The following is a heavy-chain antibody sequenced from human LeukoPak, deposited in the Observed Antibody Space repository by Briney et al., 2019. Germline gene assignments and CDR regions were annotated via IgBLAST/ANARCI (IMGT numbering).Heavy chain of an antibody. Sequence: PSETLSLTCAVYGGSFSGYYWSWIRQPSGKGLEWIGEINHSGSTNYNPSLKSRVTISVDTSKNQFSLKLSSVTAADTAVYYCARPGSGYRTFDYWGQGTLVTVSS. CDR1: GGSFSGYY. V-gene: IGHV4-34*01. D-gene: IGHD5-12*01. CDR2: INHSGST. CDR3: ARPGSGYRTFDY. J-gene: IGHJ4*02.